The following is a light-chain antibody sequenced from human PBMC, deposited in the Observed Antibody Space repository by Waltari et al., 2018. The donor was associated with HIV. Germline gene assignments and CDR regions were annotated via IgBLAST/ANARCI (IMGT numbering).Light chain of an antibody. CDR1: QSIGDS. CDR2: GAS. J-gene: IGKJ4*01. V-gene: IGKV1-39*01. CDR3: QQTYNLPLT. Sequence: DVKLTQSPYSLSASVGDSVTITCRASQSIGDSLSWFQVRSNKAPKLLIYGASSLQTGVPPRFRGGRSGTDFTLTIVNLQPEDFATYYCQQTYNLPLTFGGGTNVDVK.